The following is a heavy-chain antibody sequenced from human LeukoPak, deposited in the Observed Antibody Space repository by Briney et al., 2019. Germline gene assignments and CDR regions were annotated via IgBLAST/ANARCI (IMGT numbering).Heavy chain of an antibody. J-gene: IGHJ3*02. V-gene: IGHV4-59*08. D-gene: IGHD2-2*01. CDR1: GGSISSYY. CDR3: ATSTRSRGPAFDI. Sequence: SETLSLTCTVSGGSISSYYWRWIRQPPGKGLEWIGYIYDSGSTIYNPSLKSRVTLSVDTSKIQFSLKLSSVTAADTAVFYCATSTRSRGPAFDIWGQGTMVTVSS. CDR2: IYDSGST.